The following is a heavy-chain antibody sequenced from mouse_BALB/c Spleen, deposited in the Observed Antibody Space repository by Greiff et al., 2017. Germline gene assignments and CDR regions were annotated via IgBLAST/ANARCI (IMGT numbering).Heavy chain of an antibody. CDR2: IYPSDSYT. V-gene: IGHV1-69*02. Sequence: QVQLQQPGAELVRPGASVKLSCKASGYTFTSYWINWVKQRPGQGLEWIGNIYPSDSYTNYNQKFKDKATLTVDKSSSTAYMQLSSPTSEDSAVYYCTRGYKYYFDYWGQGTTRTVSS. J-gene: IGHJ2*01. CDR1: GYTFTSYW. CDR3: TRGYKYYFDY. D-gene: IGHD2-14*01.